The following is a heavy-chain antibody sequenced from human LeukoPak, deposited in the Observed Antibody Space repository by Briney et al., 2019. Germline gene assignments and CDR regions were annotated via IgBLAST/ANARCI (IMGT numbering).Heavy chain of an antibody. CDR1: GFTFSSYG. CDR3: ARDLSGVTGYTYGRGIDY. J-gene: IGHJ4*02. CDR2: IRYDGSNK. Sequence: GGSLRLSCAASGFTFSSYGMHWVRQAPGKGLEWVAFIRYDGSNKYYADSVKGRFTISRDKSKNTLDLQMNSLRAEDTAVYYCARDLSGVTGYTYGRGIDYWGQGTLVTVSS. V-gene: IGHV3-30*02. D-gene: IGHD5-18*01.